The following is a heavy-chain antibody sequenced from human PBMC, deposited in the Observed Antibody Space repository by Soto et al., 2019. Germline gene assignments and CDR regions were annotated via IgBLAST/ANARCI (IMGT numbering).Heavy chain of an antibody. CDR3: ARWRKGLRYLDY. Sequence: PSETLSLTCTVSGGSISSGDYYWSWIRQPPGKGLEWIGYIYYSGSTYYSPSLKSRVTISVDTSKNQFSLKLSSVTAADTAVYYCARWRKGLRYLDYWGQGTLVTVSS. CDR1: GGSISSGDYY. J-gene: IGHJ4*02. D-gene: IGHD4-17*01. V-gene: IGHV4-30-4*01. CDR2: IYYSGST.